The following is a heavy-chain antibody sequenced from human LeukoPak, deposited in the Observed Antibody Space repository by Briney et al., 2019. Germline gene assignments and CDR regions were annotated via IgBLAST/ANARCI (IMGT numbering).Heavy chain of an antibody. CDR2: IKQDGSEK. J-gene: IGHJ4*02. CDR3: ARCSDSSGYYPFDY. Sequence: GGSLRLSCAASGFTFSSYWMSWVRQAPGKGLEWVANIKQDGSEKYYVDSVKGRFTISRDNAKNSLYLQMNSLRAEDTAVCYCARCSDSSGYYPFDYWGQGTLVTVSS. CDR1: GFTFSSYW. V-gene: IGHV3-7*03. D-gene: IGHD3-22*01.